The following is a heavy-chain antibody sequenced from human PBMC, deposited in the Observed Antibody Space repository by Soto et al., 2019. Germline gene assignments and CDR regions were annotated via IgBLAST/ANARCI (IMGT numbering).Heavy chain of an antibody. Sequence: VGLLRLSWAASEFTIISYSMNWVRQATGKGLEWVSSISGSSSYIYYADSVKGRFTISRDNAKNSLYLQMNSLRAEDTTVYYCARDREHHYYYGMDVWGQGTTVTVSS. CDR3: ARDREHHYYYGMDV. V-gene: IGHV3-21*01. D-gene: IGHD1-26*01. J-gene: IGHJ6*02. CDR2: ISGSSSYI. CDR1: EFTIISYS.